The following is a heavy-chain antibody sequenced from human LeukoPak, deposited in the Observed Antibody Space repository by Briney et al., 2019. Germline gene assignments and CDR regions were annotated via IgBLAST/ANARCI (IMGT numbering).Heavy chain of an antibody. Sequence: SETLSLTCAVYGGSFSGYYWSWIRQPPGKGLEWIGEINHSGSTNYNPSLKSRVTISVDTSKNQFSLKLSSVTAADTAVYYCARRYYDFWSGYLNYYYMDVWGKGTTVTVSS. CDR3: ARRYYDFWSGYLNYYYMDV. D-gene: IGHD3-3*01. V-gene: IGHV4-34*01. CDR1: GGSFSGYY. CDR2: INHSGST. J-gene: IGHJ6*03.